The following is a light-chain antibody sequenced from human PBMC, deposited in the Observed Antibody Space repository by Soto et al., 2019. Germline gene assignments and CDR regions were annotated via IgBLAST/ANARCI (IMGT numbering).Light chain of an antibody. CDR2: DAS. V-gene: IGKV1-33*01. Sequence: DIQMIHSPSGLSASVGYRFRVICQASQDICNYLNWYQQIPGKAPKLLIFDASNLESGVPSRFSGSGSGTDFPFTISSLQPEDIATYYCQQHETLPITFGQGTRLDIK. CDR3: QQHETLPIT. CDR1: QDICNY. J-gene: IGKJ5*01.